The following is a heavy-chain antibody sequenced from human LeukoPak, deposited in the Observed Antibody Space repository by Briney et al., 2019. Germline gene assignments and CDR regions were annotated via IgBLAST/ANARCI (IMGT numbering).Heavy chain of an antibody. CDR2: INPKSGGT. D-gene: IGHD3-22*01. Sequence: ASVKVSCKASGYTFTGYYMHWVRQAPGQGLEWMGWINPKSGGTNYAQKFQGRVTMTRDTSISTAYMELSRLRSDDTAVYYCAIQLPDYYDSSLYAFDIWGQGTMVTVSS. CDR3: AIQLPDYYDSSLYAFDI. V-gene: IGHV1-2*02. CDR1: GYTFTGYY. J-gene: IGHJ3*02.